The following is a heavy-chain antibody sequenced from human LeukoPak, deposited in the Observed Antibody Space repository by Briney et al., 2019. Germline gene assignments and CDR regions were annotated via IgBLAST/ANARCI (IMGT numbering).Heavy chain of an antibody. CDR2: IYYIGST. CDR3: ARVKSYYDSSGYYLRGYYFDY. D-gene: IGHD3-22*01. CDR1: GGSISSYY. V-gene: IGHV4-59*01. J-gene: IGHJ4*02. Sequence: SETLSLTCTVSGGSISSYYWSWIRQPPGKGLEWIGYIYYIGSTNYNPSLKSRVTISVDTSKNQFSLKLSSVTAADTAVYYCARVKSYYDSSGYYLRGYYFDYWGQGTLVTVSS.